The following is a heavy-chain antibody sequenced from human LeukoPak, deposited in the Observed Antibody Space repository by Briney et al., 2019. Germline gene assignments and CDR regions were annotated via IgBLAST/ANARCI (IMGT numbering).Heavy chain of an antibody. CDR2: IYYSGST. V-gene: IGHV4-30-4*08. Sequence: SETLSLTCTVSGDSISTADFYWSWVRQPPGKGLEWIGFIYYSGSTYYNPSLKSRVTVSKDTSKNQFSLKVTSMTAADTAVYYCARVRDGDPGYFDYWGQGTLVSVSS. CDR1: GDSISTADFY. D-gene: IGHD5-24*01. J-gene: IGHJ4*02. CDR3: ARVRDGDPGYFDY.